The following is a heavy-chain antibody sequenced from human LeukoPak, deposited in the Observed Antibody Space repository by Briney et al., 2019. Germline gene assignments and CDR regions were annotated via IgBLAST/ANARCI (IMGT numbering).Heavy chain of an antibody. V-gene: IGHV3-23*01. CDR1: GFTFSSYA. Sequence: RAGGSLRLSCAASGFTFSSYAMSWVRQAPGKGLEWVSAISGSGGSTYYADSVKGRFTISRDNSKNTLYLQMNSLRAEDTAVYYCAKHLAAAGPSRNYFDYWGQGTLVTVSS. J-gene: IGHJ4*02. CDR2: ISGSGGST. D-gene: IGHD6-13*01. CDR3: AKHLAAAGPSRNYFDY.